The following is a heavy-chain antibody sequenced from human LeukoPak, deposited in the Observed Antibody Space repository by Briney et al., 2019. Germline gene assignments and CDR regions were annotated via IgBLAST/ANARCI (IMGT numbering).Heavy chain of an antibody. V-gene: IGHV3-30*04. Sequence: RTGGSLRHSCAASRFIFSNYVMHWVRQAPGKEMEWVAVIAHDGSQTYYSDSVEGRFTISRDNSKNTLYLQMSSLRAEDTAVYFCAKDGGSNSYWYFDLWGRGTLVTVSS. D-gene: IGHD1-26*01. J-gene: IGHJ2*01. CDR2: IAHDGSQT. CDR1: RFIFSNYV. CDR3: AKDGGSNSYWYFDL.